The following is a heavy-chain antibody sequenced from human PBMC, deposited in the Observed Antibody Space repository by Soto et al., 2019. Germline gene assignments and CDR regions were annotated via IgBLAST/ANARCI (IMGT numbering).Heavy chain of an antibody. Sequence: SGPTLVNPTQTLTLTCTFSGFSLSTSGMCVSWIRQPPGKALEWLALIDWHDDKYYSTSLKTRLTISKDTSKNQVFLTLTNMEPVDTATYYCARIQVGRYFDWQIQVGVFDIWGQGTMVTVSS. V-gene: IGHV2-70*01. CDR2: IDWHDDK. J-gene: IGHJ3*02. D-gene: IGHD3-9*01. CDR1: GFSLSTSGMC. CDR3: ARIQVGRYFDWQIQVGVFDI.